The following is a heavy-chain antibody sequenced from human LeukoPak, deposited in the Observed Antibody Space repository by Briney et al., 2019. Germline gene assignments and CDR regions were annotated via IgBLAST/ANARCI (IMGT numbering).Heavy chain of an antibody. D-gene: IGHD3-10*01. J-gene: IGHJ6*03. CDR2: ISSSSSYI. CDR3: ARDTPMVQNYYYYYMDV. Sequence: GGSLRLSCAASGSTFSSYSMNWVRQAPGKGLEWVSSISSSSSYIYYADSVKGRFTISRDNAKNSLYLQMNSLRAEDTAVYYCARDTPMVQNYYYYYMDVWGKGTTVTVSS. CDR1: GSTFSSYS. V-gene: IGHV3-21*01.